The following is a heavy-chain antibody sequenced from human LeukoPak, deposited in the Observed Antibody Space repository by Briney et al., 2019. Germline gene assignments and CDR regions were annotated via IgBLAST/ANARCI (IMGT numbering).Heavy chain of an antibody. J-gene: IGHJ4*02. V-gene: IGHV1-46*01. CDR3: AGGGLTRMSFFFDY. Sequence: ASVNVSCKASRYTFTSYYMHWVRQAPEQGLEWMGIINPSGGSTSYAQKFQGRVTMTSDTSTSTVYMELSSLRCEDTAVYYCAGGGLTRMSFFFDYWGQGTLVTVSS. CDR1: RYTFTSYY. CDR2: INPSGGST. D-gene: IGHD3-22*01.